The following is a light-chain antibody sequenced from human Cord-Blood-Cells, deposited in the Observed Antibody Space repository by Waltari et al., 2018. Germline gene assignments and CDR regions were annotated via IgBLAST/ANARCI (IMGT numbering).Light chain of an antibody. J-gene: IGKJ2*01. V-gene: IGKV3-15*01. CDR2: GAS. CDR3: QQYNNWPYT. CDR1: QSVSSN. Sequence: EIVMTQSPATLSVSPGERATLSCRASQSVSSNLAWYQQKPGQAPRLLIYGASTRVTGIPARFSGSGSGTEFTLTISSLQSEDFAVYYCQQYNNWPYTFGQWTKLEIK.